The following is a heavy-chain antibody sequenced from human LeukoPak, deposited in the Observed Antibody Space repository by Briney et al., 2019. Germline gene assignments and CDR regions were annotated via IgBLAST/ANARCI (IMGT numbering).Heavy chain of an antibody. V-gene: IGHV3-64*01. J-gene: IGHJ4*02. D-gene: IGHD2-21*02. CDR1: GFNFSNYA. CDR3: ARDGGTYCGGDCYGD. Sequence: GGSLRLSCAASGFNFSNYAMNWVRQAPGKGLEYVSGISSNGGSTNYANSVKGRFTISRDNSKNTLYLQMGSLRAEDMAVYYCARDGGTYCGGDCYGDWGQGTLVTVSS. CDR2: ISSNGGST.